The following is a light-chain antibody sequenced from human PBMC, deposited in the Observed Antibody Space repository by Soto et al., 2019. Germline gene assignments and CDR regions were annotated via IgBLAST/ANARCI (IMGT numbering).Light chain of an antibody. V-gene: IGLV1-44*01. Sequence: QSVLTQPPSVSGTPGQRVTISCSGSRSNVAINPVNWYQHLPGAAPRLLIYETDRRSSGVPDRFSASKSGTSASLAISGLTSEDEADYYCEAWDGTLDGLYVFGTGTKVTVL. CDR3: EAWDGTLDGLYV. CDR1: RSNVAINP. J-gene: IGLJ1*01. CDR2: ETD.